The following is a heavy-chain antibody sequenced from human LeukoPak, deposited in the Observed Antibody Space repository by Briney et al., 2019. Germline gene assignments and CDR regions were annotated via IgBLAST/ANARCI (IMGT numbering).Heavy chain of an antibody. J-gene: IGHJ6*03. V-gene: IGHV4-39*07. CDR2: IYYSGST. CDR3: ASGGSSWSYYYYYYMDV. CDR1: GGSISSSSYY. D-gene: IGHD6-13*01. Sequence: SETLSLTCTVSGGSISSSSYYWGWIRQPPGKGLEWIGSIYYSGSTNYNPSLKSRVTISVDTSKNQFSLKLSSVTAAGTAVYYCASGGSSWSYYYYYYMDVWGKGTTVTVSS.